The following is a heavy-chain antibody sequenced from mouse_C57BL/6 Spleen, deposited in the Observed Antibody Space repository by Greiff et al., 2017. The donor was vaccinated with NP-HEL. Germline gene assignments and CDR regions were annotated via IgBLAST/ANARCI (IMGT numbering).Heavy chain of an antibody. CDR1: GYTFTSYW. Sequence: QVQLQQPGAELVKPGASVKMSCKASGYTFTSYWITWVQQTPGQGLEWIGDIYPGSGSTYYNEKFKRQATMTVDTAYSTAYMQLSSLTSEDSAVYYCAREGWFAYWGQGTLVTVSA. J-gene: IGHJ3*01. V-gene: IGHV1-55*01. CDR3: AREGWFAY. CDR2: IYPGSGST.